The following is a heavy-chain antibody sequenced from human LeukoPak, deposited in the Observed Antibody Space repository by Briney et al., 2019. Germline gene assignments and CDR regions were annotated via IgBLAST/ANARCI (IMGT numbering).Heavy chain of an antibody. V-gene: IGHV3-21*01. CDR1: GFTFSSYN. CDR2: ITSSSSYI. CDR3: ARDTLGEGEDANYAVYYFDY. D-gene: IGHD4/OR15-4a*01. J-gene: IGHJ4*02. Sequence: PGGSLRLSCAASGFTFSSYNMNWVRQAPGKGLEWVSSITSSSSYIYYADSVKGRLTISRDNGKNSLDLQMNSLRADDTAVYYCARDTLGEGEDANYAVYYFDYWGQGTVVTVSS.